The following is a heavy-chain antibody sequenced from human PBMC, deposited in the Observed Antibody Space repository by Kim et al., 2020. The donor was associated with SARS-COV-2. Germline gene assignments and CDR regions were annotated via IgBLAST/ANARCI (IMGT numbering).Heavy chain of an antibody. D-gene: IGHD1-1*01. V-gene: IGHV4-59*01. CDR2: IYYSGST. CDR3: ARAVTTGTSRFFDY. Sequence: SETLSLTCTVSGGSISSYYWSWIRQPPGKGLEWIGYIYYSGSTNYNPSLKSRVTISVDTSKNQFSLELSSVTAADTAVDYCARAVTTGTSRFFDYWGQGTLVTFSS. CDR1: GGSISSYY. J-gene: IGHJ4*02.